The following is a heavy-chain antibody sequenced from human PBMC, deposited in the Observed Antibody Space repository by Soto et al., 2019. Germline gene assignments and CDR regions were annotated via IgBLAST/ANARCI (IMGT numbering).Heavy chain of an antibody. J-gene: IGHJ6*02. CDR2: LVPVFGTA. CDR3: ARGPRWIRSQRPRGGMEV. V-gene: IGHV1-69*06. Sequence: QVQLLQSGAEVKKPGSSVKVSCKASAGTFTSYAISWVRQAPGQGLECLGGLVPVFGTATYAQRFQDRVTITEDRASSTAYLEMSDVSSDDTAVYYCARGPRWIRSQRPRGGMEVLGQGTSVSVSS. D-gene: IGHD2-2*03. CDR1: AGTFTSYA.